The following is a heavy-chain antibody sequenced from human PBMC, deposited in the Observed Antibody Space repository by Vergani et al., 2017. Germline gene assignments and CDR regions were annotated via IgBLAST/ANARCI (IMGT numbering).Heavy chain of an antibody. CDR2: INTNTGNP. Sequence: QVQLVQSGSELKKPGASVKVSCKASGYTFTRYAMNWVRQAPGQGLEWMGWINTNTGNPTYAQGFTGRFVFSLDTSVSTAYLQISSLKAEDTAVYYCAREGGFCSSTSCPWYYYGMDVWGQGTTVTVSS. J-gene: IGHJ6*02. CDR1: GYTFTRYA. V-gene: IGHV7-4-1*02. CDR3: AREGGFCSSTSCPWYYYGMDV. D-gene: IGHD2-2*01.